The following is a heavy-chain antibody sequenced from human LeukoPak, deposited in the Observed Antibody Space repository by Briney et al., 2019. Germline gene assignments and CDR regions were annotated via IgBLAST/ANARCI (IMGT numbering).Heavy chain of an antibody. CDR3: ARDSGYYDSSGYFDY. Sequence: GRSLRLSCAASGFTFSSYAMHWVRQAPGKGLEWVAVISYDGSNKYYADSVKGRFTISRDNSKNTLYLQMNSLRAEDTAVYYCARDSGYYDSSGYFDYWGQGTLVTVSS. CDR2: ISYDGSNK. D-gene: IGHD3-22*01. V-gene: IGHV3-30*04. J-gene: IGHJ4*02. CDR1: GFTFSSYA.